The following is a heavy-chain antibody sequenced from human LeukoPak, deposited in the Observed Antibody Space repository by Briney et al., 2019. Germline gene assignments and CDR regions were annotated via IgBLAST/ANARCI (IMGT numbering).Heavy chain of an antibody. CDR2: IIPIFGTA. D-gene: IGHD1-1*01. Sequence: SVKVSCTASGGTFSSYAISWVRQAPGQGLEWMGGIIPIFGTANYAQKFQGGVTITADESTSTAYMELSSLRSEDTAVYYCARDMAGTTGTGNDAFDIWGQGTMVTVSS. V-gene: IGHV1-69*01. CDR3: ARDMAGTTGTGNDAFDI. J-gene: IGHJ3*02. CDR1: GGTFSSYA.